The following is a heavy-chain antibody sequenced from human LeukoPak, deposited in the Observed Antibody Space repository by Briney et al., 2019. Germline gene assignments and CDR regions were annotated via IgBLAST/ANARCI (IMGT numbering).Heavy chain of an antibody. CDR1: GFTFSSYA. Sequence: GRSLRLSCAASGFTFSSYAMSWVRQAPGKGLEWVSAISSSGGSTYYADSVKGRFTISRDNSKNTLYLQMHSLRAEDTAVYYCAKGGPNWNYPYNWFDPWGQGTLVTVSS. V-gene: IGHV3-23*01. CDR2: ISSSGGST. J-gene: IGHJ5*02. D-gene: IGHD1-7*01. CDR3: AKGGPNWNYPYNWFDP.